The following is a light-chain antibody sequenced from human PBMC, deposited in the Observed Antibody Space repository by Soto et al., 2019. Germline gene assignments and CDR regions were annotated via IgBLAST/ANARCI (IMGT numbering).Light chain of an antibody. V-gene: IGLV1-47*01. Sequence: QAVVTQPPSASGTPGQRVTISCSGSSSNIGSNYVSWYQHLPGSAPKLLIYRNNKRPSGVPDRFSGSKSGTSASLAISGLRSDDEADYYCGAWDDSLSGVVFGGGTKVTVL. J-gene: IGLJ2*01. CDR1: SSNIGSNY. CDR3: GAWDDSLSGVV. CDR2: RNN.